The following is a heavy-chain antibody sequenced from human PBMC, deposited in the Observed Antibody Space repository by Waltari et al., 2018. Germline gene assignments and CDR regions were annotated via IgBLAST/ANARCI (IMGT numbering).Heavy chain of an antibody. CDR3: ARDPSGSYPGDY. CDR2: IYRGGST. J-gene: IGHJ4*02. CDR1: GFTVSRNY. V-gene: IGHV3-53*01. D-gene: IGHD1-26*01. Sequence: EVQLVASGGCLIQPGGPLRLSCAAYGFTVSRNYMTWVRQAPWKGLEWLSVIYRGGSTYYADSVKGRFTISRDNSKNTLYLQMNSLRAEDTAVYYCARDPSGSYPGDYWGQGTLVTVSS.